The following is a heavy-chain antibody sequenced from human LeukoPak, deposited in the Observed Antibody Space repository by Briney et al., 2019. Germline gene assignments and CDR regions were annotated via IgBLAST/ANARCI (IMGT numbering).Heavy chain of an antibody. D-gene: IGHD1-1*01. CDR1: GFTFSSYW. V-gene: IGHV3-74*01. CDR3: AKDRVWNSFDS. J-gene: IGHJ4*02. CDR2: INTDGSSA. Sequence: QSGGSLRLSCAASGFTFSSYWMNWVRQAPGKGLVWVSRINTDGSSANYADSVKGRFTISRDNAKNTLYLQMNSLKNEDTAVYYCAKDRVWNSFDSWGQGTLVTVSS.